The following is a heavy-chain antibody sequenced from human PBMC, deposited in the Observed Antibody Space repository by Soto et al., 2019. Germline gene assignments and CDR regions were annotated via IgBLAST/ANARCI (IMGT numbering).Heavy chain of an antibody. J-gene: IGHJ5*02. CDR2: ISAYNGNT. CDR3: ARGYGSGSLNNCFDP. V-gene: IGHV1-18*01. CDR1: GYTFTSYD. Sequence: ASVKVSCKASGYTFTSYDINWVRQAPGQGLEWMGWISAYNGNTNYAQKLQDRVTITRDTSASTAYMELSSLRSEDTAVYYCARGYGSGSLNNCFDPWGQGTLVTVSS. D-gene: IGHD3-10*01.